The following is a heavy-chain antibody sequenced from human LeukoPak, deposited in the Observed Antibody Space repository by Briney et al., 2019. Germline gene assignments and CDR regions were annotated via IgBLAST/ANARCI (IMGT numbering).Heavy chain of an antibody. V-gene: IGHV4-59*08. CDR3: ARQSSGWYPFEY. CDR1: GGSISSYY. D-gene: IGHD6-19*01. Sequence: SETLSLTCTVSGGSISSYYWTWIRQPPGQGLEWMGYIYYSGITNYNPSLKSRVTISVDTSKNEFSLRLSSVTAADTAVYYCARQSSGWYPFEYWGEGTPVSVSP. CDR2: IYYSGIT. J-gene: IGHJ4*02.